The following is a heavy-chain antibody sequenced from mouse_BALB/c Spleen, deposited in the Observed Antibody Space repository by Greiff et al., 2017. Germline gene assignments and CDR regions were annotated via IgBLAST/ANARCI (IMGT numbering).Heavy chain of an antibody. CDR3: ARRTTVVEDYAMDY. D-gene: IGHD1-1*01. CDR1: GYSFTSYW. V-gene: IGHV1S126*01. CDR2: IDPSDSET. J-gene: IGHJ4*01. Sequence: VQLRQSGPQLVRPGASVKISCKASGYSFTSYWMHWVKQRPGQGLEWIGMIDPSDSETRLNQKFKDKATLTVDKSSSTAYMQLSSPTSEDSAVYYCARRTTVVEDYAMDYWGQGTSVTVSS.